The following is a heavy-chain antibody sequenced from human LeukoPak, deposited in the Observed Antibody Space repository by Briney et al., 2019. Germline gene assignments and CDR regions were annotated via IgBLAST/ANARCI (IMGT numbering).Heavy chain of an antibody. D-gene: IGHD3-10*01. CDR3: ARVDEVWFGEYPFDY. CDR2: ISSSSSTI. Sequence: TGGSLRLSCAASGFTFSSYSMNWVRQAPGKGLEWVSYISSSSSTIYYADSVKGRFTISRDNAKNSLYLQMNSLRAEDTAVYYCARVDEVWFGEYPFDYWGQGTPVTVSS. V-gene: IGHV3-48*01. J-gene: IGHJ4*02. CDR1: GFTFSSYS.